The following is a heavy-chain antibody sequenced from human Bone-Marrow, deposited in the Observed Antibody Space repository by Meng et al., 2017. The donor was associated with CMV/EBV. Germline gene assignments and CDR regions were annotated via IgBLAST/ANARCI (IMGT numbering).Heavy chain of an antibody. D-gene: IGHD2-2*01. Sequence: FPSYWIGWVRQMPGKGLAWMGVIYPGDSDTAYSPSFQGQVTISADKSINTTYLQWSSLKASDTAMYFCARRATDCSDDICYARHFDYWGQGTLVTVSS. V-gene: IGHV5-51*01. CDR3: ARRATDCSDDICYARHFDY. CDR1: FPSYW. J-gene: IGHJ4*02. CDR2: IYPGDSDT.